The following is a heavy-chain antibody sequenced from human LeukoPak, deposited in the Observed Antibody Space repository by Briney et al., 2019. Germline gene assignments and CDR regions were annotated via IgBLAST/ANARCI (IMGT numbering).Heavy chain of an antibody. D-gene: IGHD3-16*01. CDR2: IIPIFGTA. Sequence: GASVKVSCKASGGTFSSYAISWVRQAPGQGLEWMGGIIPIFGTANYAQKFQGRVTITADESTSTPYMELSSLRSEDTAVYYCARFPTLRDYYYYMDVWGKGTTVTVSS. J-gene: IGHJ6*03. CDR1: GGTFSSYA. CDR3: ARFPTLRDYYYYMDV. V-gene: IGHV1-69*13.